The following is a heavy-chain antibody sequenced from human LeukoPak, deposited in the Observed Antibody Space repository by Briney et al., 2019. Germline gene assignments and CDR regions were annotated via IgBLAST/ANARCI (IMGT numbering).Heavy chain of an antibody. CDR2: VSRFGGTT. CDR3: VKHVGSRWSNNRFDP. J-gene: IGHJ5*02. D-gene: IGHD6-13*01. Sequence: GGSLRLSCAASGFTFDSYAMSCFRQAPGKGLEWVSAVSRFGGTTYYADSAKGRFTISRDNSNNTVYLQMHSLRVGDKALYYCVKHVGSRWSNNRFDPWGQGTLVTVS. CDR1: GFTFDSYA. V-gene: IGHV3-23*01.